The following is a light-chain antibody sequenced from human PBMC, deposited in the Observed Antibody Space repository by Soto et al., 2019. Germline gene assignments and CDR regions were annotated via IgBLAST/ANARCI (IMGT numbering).Light chain of an antibody. V-gene: IGLV2-14*01. CDR1: SSDIGAYNY. CDR2: GVS. J-gene: IGLJ2*01. CDR3: SSYTRDSTLV. Sequence: QSVLTQPASVSGSPGQSITISCTGTSSDIGAYNYVSWYQHHPGKAPKLMISGVSNRPSGVSNRFSGSKSGNTASLTISGLQAEDEADYYCSSYTRDSTLVFGGGTRLTVL.